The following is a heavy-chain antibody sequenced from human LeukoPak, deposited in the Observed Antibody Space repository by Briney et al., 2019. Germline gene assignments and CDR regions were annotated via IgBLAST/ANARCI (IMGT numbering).Heavy chain of an antibody. CDR3: AGVDAAMPDAFDI. CDR2: IRYDGSNK. D-gene: IGHD5-18*01. CDR1: GFTFSSYG. Sequence: GGSLRLSCAASGFTFSSYGMHWVRQAPGKGLEWVAFIRYDGSNKYYADSVKGRFTISRDNSKNTLYLQMNSLRAEDTAVYYCAGVDAAMPDAFDIWGQGTTVTVSS. V-gene: IGHV3-30*02. J-gene: IGHJ3*02.